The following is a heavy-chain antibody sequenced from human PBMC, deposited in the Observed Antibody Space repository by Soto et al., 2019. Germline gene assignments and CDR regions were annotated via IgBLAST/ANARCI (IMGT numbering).Heavy chain of an antibody. CDR1: GETVNSTRW. V-gene: IGHV4-39*01. J-gene: IGHJ4*02. CDR3: ARQPRILTGYFGHFDS. CDR2: IYYSGST. D-gene: IGHD3-9*01. Sequence: SESLYITCTVSGETVNSTRWWSWFRLSPGRGLEWIGSIYYSGSTYYNPSLKSRVTISVDTSKNQFSLKLSSVTAADTAVYYCARQPRILTGYFGHFDSWGQGTLVTSP.